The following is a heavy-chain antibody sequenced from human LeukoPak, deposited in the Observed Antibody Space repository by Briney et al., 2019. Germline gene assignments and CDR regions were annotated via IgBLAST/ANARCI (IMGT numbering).Heavy chain of an antibody. J-gene: IGHJ4*02. CDR1: GASINSSPYY. V-gene: IGHV4-39*01. D-gene: IGHD1-1*01. Sequence: SETLSLTCTVSGASINSSPYYWDWIRQPPGKGLEWIGSVSTSGTTYYNPSLKGRVTISVDTSKNQFSLKVTSMTAADTAVYYCARQQLGQLAPLRNWGQGTLVTVSS. CDR3: ARQQLGQLAPLRN. CDR2: VSTSGTT.